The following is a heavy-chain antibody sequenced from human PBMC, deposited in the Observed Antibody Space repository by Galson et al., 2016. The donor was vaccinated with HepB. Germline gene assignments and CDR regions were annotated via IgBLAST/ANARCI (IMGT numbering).Heavy chain of an antibody. CDR2: IYYSGTT. V-gene: IGHV4-39*01. J-gene: IGHJ4*02. D-gene: IGHD2-8*01. Sequence: SETLSLTCTVSGGSIISNGYYWGCVRQPPGKGLEWIGSIYYSGTTYYNPSLKSRVTMSVDTSTNQFSLKLASVTAADTAVYYCARRNVAPFDFWGQGTLVTVSS. CDR3: ARRNVAPFDF. CDR1: GGSIISNGYY.